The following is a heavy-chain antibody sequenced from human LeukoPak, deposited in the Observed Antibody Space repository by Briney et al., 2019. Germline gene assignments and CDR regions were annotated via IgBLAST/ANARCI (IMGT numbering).Heavy chain of an antibody. CDR2: INPIFGTA. D-gene: IGHD2-2*01. CDR1: GGTFSSYA. J-gene: IGHJ6*04. CDR3: PSTPYCSSTSCSKRDYYGMDV. Sequence: SVKVSCKASGGTFSSYAISWVRQAPGQGLEWMGGINPIFGTANYAQKFQGRVTITADESTSTAYMELSSLRSEDTAVYYCPSTPYCSSTSCSKRDYYGMDVWGKGTTVTVSS. V-gene: IGHV1-69*13.